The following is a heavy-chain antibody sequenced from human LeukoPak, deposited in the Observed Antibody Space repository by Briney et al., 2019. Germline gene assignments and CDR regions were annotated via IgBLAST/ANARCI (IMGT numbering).Heavy chain of an antibody. Sequence: GGSLRLSCAASGFTFSDYYMSCIRQAPGKGLEWVSYIISSGSTVYYADPVKGRFTIPSDNAKNSLHLQMKSLRAEDTAVYYCARPPSRDFWSGYLIDWGQGTLVTVSS. D-gene: IGHD3-3*01. J-gene: IGHJ4*02. CDR1: GFTFSDYY. CDR3: ARPPSRDFWSGYLID. V-gene: IGHV3-11*01. CDR2: IISSGSTV.